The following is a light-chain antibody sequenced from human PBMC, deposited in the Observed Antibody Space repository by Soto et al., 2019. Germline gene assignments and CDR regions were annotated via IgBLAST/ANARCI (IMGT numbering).Light chain of an antibody. V-gene: IGKV1-39*01. Sequence: DIQVTQSPSSLSASVGDRVTITCRASQSISSYLNWYQQKPGKAPKLLIYAASSLQSGVPSRFSGSGSGTDFTLTISSLQPEDFATYYCQQSYSTLTFGGGTKGDIK. CDR2: AAS. CDR3: QQSYSTLT. CDR1: QSISSY. J-gene: IGKJ4*01.